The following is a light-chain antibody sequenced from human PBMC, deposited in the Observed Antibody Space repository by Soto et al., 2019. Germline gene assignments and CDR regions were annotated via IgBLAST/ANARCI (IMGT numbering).Light chain of an antibody. V-gene: IGKV1-5*03. CDR1: QSLNSW. CDR2: KTS. J-gene: IGKJ1*01. CDR3: QHYIGFSGM. Sequence: DIQMTQSPSTLSASVGDRVTITCRARQSLNSWLAWYQQKPGKAPNLLIHKTSILSSGVPSRFSGSESGTEYTLTISSLQPDDFATYYCQHYIGFSGMFGQGTKVEIK.